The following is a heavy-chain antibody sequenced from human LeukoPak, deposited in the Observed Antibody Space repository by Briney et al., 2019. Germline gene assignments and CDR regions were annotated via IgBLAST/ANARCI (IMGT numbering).Heavy chain of an antibody. D-gene: IGHD3-22*01. CDR2: ISYDGSNK. CDR1: GFTFSSYG. CDR3: TTEVGYYYDYNWFDP. V-gene: IGHV3-30*03. Sequence: PGGSLRLSCAASGFTFSSYGMHWVRQAPGKGLEWVAVISYDGSNKYYADSAKGRFTISRDNSKNTLYLQMNSLKTEDTAVYYCTTEVGYYYDYNWFDPWGQGTLVTVSS. J-gene: IGHJ5*02.